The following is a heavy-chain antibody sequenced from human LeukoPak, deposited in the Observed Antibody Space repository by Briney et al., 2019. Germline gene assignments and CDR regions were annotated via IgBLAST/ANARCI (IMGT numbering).Heavy chain of an antibody. Sequence: GGSLRLSCAASGFTFSPYWMSWVRQAPGKGLEWVSSISSSSSYIYYADSVKGRFTISRDNAKNSLYLQMNSLRAEDTAVYYCARGITMVRGVTYYFDYWGQGTLVTVSS. CDR1: GFTFSPYW. V-gene: IGHV3-21*01. J-gene: IGHJ4*02. CDR2: ISSSSSYI. D-gene: IGHD3-10*01. CDR3: ARGITMVRGVTYYFDY.